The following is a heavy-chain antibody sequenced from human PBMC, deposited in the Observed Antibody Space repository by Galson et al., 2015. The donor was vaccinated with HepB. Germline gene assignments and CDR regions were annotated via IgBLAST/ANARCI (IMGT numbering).Heavy chain of an antibody. CDR3: ARGGLQKQRNDYFDY. J-gene: IGHJ4*02. D-gene: IGHD1/OR15-1a*01. CDR2: ISPNDDYI. V-gene: IGHV3-21*01. Sequence: GKGLEWVSSISPNDDYIYYANSLRGRFSISRDNAENSLYLQINSLRAEDTAVYYCARGGLQKQRNDYFDYWGRGTLVTVSS.